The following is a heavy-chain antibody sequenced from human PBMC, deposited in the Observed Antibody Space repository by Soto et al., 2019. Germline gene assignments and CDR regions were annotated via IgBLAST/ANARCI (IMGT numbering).Heavy chain of an antibody. V-gene: IGHV3-48*01. CDR3: ARDRLSSLMVYAPNWFDP. CDR2: ISSSSSTI. J-gene: IGHJ5*02. CDR1: GFTFSSYS. D-gene: IGHD2-8*01. Sequence: GGSLRLSCVASGFTFSSYSMNWVRQAPGKGLEWVSYISSSSSTIYYADSVKGRFTISRDNAKNSLYLQMNSLRAEDTAVYYCARDRLSSLMVYAPNWFDPWGQGTLVTVSS.